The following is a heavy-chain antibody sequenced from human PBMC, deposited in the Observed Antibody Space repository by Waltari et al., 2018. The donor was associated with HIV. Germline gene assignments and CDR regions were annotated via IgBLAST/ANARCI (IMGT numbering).Heavy chain of an antibody. CDR1: GFTFSSYW. D-gene: IGHD1-1*01. V-gene: IGHV3-74*01. Sequence: EVQLVESGGGLVQPGGSLRLSCVASGFTFSSYWMHWVRQAPGKGLGFFSRMNTDGSRTDYAESVKGRFTISRDNAKNTLYLQMNTLRAEDMAVYYCVRGSNNWIGVDYWGQGTLVTVSS. CDR2: MNTDGSRT. J-gene: IGHJ4*02. CDR3: VRGSNNWIGVDY.